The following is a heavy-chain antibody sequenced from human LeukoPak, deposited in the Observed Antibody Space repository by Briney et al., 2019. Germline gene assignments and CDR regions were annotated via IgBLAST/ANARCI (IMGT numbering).Heavy chain of an antibody. CDR2: INAGNGNT. CDR1: GYTFTSYA. V-gene: IGHV1-3*01. Sequence: ASVKVSCKASGYTFTSYAMHWVRQAPGQRLEWMGWINAGNGNTKYSQKFQGRVTITRDTSASTAYMELSSLRSEDTAVYYCARDRIAVAGTSPLDPWGQGTLVTVSS. J-gene: IGHJ5*02. D-gene: IGHD6-19*01. CDR3: ARDRIAVAGTSPLDP.